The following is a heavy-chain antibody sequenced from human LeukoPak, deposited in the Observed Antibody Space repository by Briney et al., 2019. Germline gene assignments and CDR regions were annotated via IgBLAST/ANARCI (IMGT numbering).Heavy chain of an antibody. J-gene: IGHJ6*02. CDR2: ISYDGSNK. CDR1: GFSFSSYG. CDR3: AKDLGGSGDFWSGYYDYYYSGMDV. V-gene: IGHV3-30*18. Sequence: PGGSLRLSCAASGFSFSSYGMHWVRQAPGKGLEWVAVISYDGSNKYYADSAKGRFIISRDSSKNTLYLQMNSLRAEDTAVFYCAKDLGGSGDFWSGYYDYYYSGMDVWGQGTTVTVSS. D-gene: IGHD3-3*01.